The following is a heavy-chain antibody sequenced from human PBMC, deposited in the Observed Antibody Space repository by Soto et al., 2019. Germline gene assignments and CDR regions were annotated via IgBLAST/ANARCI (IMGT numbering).Heavy chain of an antibody. CDR3: AQTTVTNRPPYYYYYMDV. CDR2: IYWDDDK. D-gene: IGHD4-17*01. CDR1: GFSLSTSGVG. Sequence: QITLKESGPTLVKPTQTLTLTCTFSGFSLSTSGVGVGWIRQPPGKALEWLALIYWDDDKRYSPSLKSRLTITKDTSKHQVVLTMTNMDPVDTATYYCAQTTVTNRPPYYYYYMDVWGKGTTVTVSS. V-gene: IGHV2-5*02. J-gene: IGHJ6*03.